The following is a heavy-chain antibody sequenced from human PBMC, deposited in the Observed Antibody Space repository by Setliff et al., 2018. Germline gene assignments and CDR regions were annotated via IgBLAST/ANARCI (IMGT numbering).Heavy chain of an antibody. D-gene: IGHD1-26*01. J-gene: IGHJ4*02. CDR3: AKDGGGTYYSRSDY. Sequence: PGGSLRLSCAASGFTFSSYSMNWVRQAPGKGLEWVSDISSRSSSHTNYADSVRGRFTISRDNANNSLYLQMNSLRAEDTALYHCAKDGGGTYYSRSDYWGQGTLVTVSS. CDR1: GFTFSSYS. V-gene: IGHV3-21*04. CDR2: ISSRSSSHT.